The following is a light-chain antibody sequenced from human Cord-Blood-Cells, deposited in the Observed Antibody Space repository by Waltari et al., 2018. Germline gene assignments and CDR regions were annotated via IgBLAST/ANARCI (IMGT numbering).Light chain of an antibody. CDR1: SSDVGGYNY. CDR3: CSYAGSYTWV. Sequence: QSALTQPRSVSGSPGQSVTISCTGTSSDVGGYNYVSWYQQHPGKAPKLMIYDVSKRPSGVPDRFSGSTCGNTASLTSSGLQAEDEADYYCCSYAGSYTWVFGGGTKLTVL. CDR2: DVS. V-gene: IGLV2-11*01. J-gene: IGLJ3*02.